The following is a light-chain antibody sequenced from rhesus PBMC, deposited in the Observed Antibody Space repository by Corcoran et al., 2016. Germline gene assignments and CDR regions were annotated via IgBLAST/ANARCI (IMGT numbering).Light chain of an antibody. CDR2: RAS. V-gene: IGKV1-74*01. Sequence: DIQMTQSPSSLSAPVGDRVTITGQASQSLYNYLNWYQQKPGKIPKLLFYRASSLQSGIPSRFSGSGSGTDFTLTIISLQPAYFATYSCQRGYRFPYSFGQGTKVEI. CDR3: QRGYRFPYS. CDR1: QSLYNY. J-gene: IGKJ2*01.